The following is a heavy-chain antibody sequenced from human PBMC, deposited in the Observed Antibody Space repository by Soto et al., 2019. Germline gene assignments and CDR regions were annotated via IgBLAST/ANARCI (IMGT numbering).Heavy chain of an antibody. CDR1: GGTFSSYA. CDR2: IIPIFGTA. Sequence: QVQLVQSGAEVKKPGSSVKVSCKASGGTFSSYAISWVRQAPGQGLEWMGGIIPIFGTANYAQKFQGRVPIPANESTSTAYMELSSLRSEDTAVYYCASPTSYCGGDCYPTWGQGTLVTVSS. D-gene: IGHD2-21*02. CDR3: ASPTSYCGGDCYPT. V-gene: IGHV1-69*12. J-gene: IGHJ4*02.